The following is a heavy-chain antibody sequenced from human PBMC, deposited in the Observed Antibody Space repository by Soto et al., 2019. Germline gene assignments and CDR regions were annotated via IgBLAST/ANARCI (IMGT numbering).Heavy chain of an antibody. CDR1: GGTFSSYA. CDR2: IIPIFGTA. D-gene: IGHD3-22*01. CDR3: ARDSDDSNKHYYYYYGMDV. V-gene: IGHV1-69*12. J-gene: IGHJ6*02. Sequence: QVQLVQSGAEVKKPGSSVKVSCKASGGTFSSYAISWVRQAPGQGLEWMGGIIPIFGTANYAQKFQGRVTITADESKSTAYKELSSLRSEDTAVYYCARDSDDSNKHYYYYYGMDVWGQGTTVTVSS.